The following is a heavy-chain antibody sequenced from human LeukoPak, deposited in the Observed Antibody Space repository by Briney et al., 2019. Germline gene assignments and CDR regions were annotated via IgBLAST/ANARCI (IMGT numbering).Heavy chain of an antibody. Sequence: SETLSLTCTVAGGSISSSNYGWGWIRQPPGKGLEWIGTIFYTGGSYHNPSLKSRVTISVDTSRNQFSLKLSSVTAADTAVYYCARASNYYYYDSAYYLYYFDYWGQGTLVTVSS. CDR1: GGSISSSNYG. CDR2: IFYTGGS. J-gene: IGHJ4*02. D-gene: IGHD3-22*01. V-gene: IGHV4-39*07. CDR3: ARASNYYYYDSAYYLYYFDY.